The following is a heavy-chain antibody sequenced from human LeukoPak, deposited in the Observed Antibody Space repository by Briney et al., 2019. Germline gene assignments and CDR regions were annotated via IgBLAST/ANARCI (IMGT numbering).Heavy chain of an antibody. Sequence: GGSLRLSCAASGFTFSRNAMSWVRQAPGKGLEWVSAISGSGISTYYADSVKGRFTISRDNSKNTLYLPMHSLRAEDTAVYCCAKDKGGSSWSHFDYWGQGTPVSVSS. CDR3: AKDKGGSSWSHFDY. CDR2: ISGSGIST. J-gene: IGHJ4*02. V-gene: IGHV3-23*01. CDR1: GFTFSRNA. D-gene: IGHD6-13*01.